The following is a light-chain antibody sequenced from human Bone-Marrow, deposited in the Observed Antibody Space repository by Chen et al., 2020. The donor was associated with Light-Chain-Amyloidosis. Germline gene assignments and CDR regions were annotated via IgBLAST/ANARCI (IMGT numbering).Light chain of an antibody. J-gene: IGLJ2*01. Sequence: QSALTQPPSASGSPGQSVTISCTGTSSDVGGYNYVSWYQQHPGTAPSLMIYEVSERPSGVPARFSGSKSGNTASLTVSGLKAEEGADYYCSSYAGSDNLGFGGGTKLTVL. V-gene: IGLV2-8*01. CDR1: SSDVGGYNY. CDR3: SSYAGSDNLG. CDR2: EVS.